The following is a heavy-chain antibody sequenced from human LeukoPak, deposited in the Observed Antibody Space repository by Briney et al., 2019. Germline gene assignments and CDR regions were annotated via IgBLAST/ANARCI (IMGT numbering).Heavy chain of an antibody. D-gene: IGHD4-17*01. Sequence: SETLSLTCTVSGGSISSTSYYWGWIRQPPGKGLEWIGTIYYSGSTYYNLSLKSRVTISVVTSKNQFSLKLTSVTAADAAVYYCARLGFDTVTQWAPNWFDPWGQGTLVTVSS. J-gene: IGHJ5*02. CDR1: GGSISSTSYY. CDR2: IYYSGST. V-gene: IGHV4-39*01. CDR3: ARLGFDTVTQWAPNWFDP.